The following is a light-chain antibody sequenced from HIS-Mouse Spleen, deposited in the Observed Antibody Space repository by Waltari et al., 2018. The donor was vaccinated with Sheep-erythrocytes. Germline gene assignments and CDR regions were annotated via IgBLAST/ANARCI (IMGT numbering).Light chain of an antibody. V-gene: IGLV2-8*01. Sequence: QSALTQPPSASGSPGQSVTISCTGPSSHVGGSHSVSWYQQHPGKAPKLMIYEVSKRPSGVPDRFSGSKSGNTASLTVSGLQAEDEADYYCSSYAGSNNWVFGGGTKLTVL. CDR2: EVS. CDR1: SSHVGGSHS. CDR3: SSYAGSNNWV. J-gene: IGLJ3*02.